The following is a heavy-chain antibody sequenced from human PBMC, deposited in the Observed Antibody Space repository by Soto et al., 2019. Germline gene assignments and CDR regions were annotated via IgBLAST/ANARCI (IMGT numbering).Heavy chain of an antibody. J-gene: IGHJ4*02. D-gene: IGHD3-10*01. V-gene: IGHV1-3*01. CDR1: GYTFTSYA. Sequence: ASVKVSCKASGYTFTSYAMHWVRQAPGQRLEWMGWINAGNGNTKYSQKFQGRVTITRDTSASTAYMELSSLRSEDTAVYYCARGGLTMVRGVIISGPFDYWGQGTLVTVSS. CDR3: ARGGLTMVRGVIISGPFDY. CDR2: INAGNGNT.